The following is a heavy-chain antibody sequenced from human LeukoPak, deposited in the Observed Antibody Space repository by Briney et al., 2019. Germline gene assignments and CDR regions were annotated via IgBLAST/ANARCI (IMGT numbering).Heavy chain of an antibody. Sequence: SETLSLTCTVSSDSFSLYYWSWIRQLAGKGLEWIGRIYTSGSTNYNPSLKSRVTMSVDTSKNQFSLTLSSVTAADTAVYYCARDDNGSGSHASNFDYWGQGTLVTVSS. D-gene: IGHD3-10*01. CDR2: IYTSGST. J-gene: IGHJ4*02. CDR1: SDSFSLYY. V-gene: IGHV4-4*07. CDR3: ARDDNGSGSHASNFDY.